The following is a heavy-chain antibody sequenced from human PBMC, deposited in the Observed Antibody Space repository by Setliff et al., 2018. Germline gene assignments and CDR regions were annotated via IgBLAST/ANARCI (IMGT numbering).Heavy chain of an antibody. V-gene: IGHV4-59*02. D-gene: IGHD1-1*01. Sequence: SETLSLTCTVSGVSAASHYWSWIRQAPGTGLEWIAYVHDNGETNQNPSLKSRVTISVDTSKNQFSLKMTSVTAADTAIYHCARGSTGIYDPWGQGILVTVSS. CDR3: ARGSTGIYDP. CDR1: GVSAASHY. J-gene: IGHJ5*02. CDR2: VHDNGET.